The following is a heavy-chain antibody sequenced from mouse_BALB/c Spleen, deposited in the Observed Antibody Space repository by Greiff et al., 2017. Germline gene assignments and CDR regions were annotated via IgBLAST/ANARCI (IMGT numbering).Heavy chain of an antibody. CDR3: ARARDYAMDY. CDR1: GFTFSNSY. V-gene: IGHV5-4*02. CDR2: ISDGGSYT. Sequence: EVKVEESGGGLVKPGGSLKLSCAASGFTFSNSYMYWVRQTPEKRLEWVATISDGGSYTYYPDSVKGRFTISRDNVKNNLYLQMSSLRSEDTAMYYCARARDYAMDYWGQGTSVTVSS. J-gene: IGHJ4*01.